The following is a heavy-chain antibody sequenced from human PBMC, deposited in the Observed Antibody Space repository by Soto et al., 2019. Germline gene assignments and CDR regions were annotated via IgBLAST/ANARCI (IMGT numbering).Heavy chain of an antibody. J-gene: IGHJ4*02. CDR3: AHRVLRTVFGLVTTTAIYFDF. V-gene: IGHV2-5*02. CDR1: GFSLTTSGVG. Sequence: QITLNESGPTVVRPTETLTLTCRFSGFSLTTSGVGVGWIRQSPGNAPEWLALIYWDADKRYSASLKSRLTITKDTSKNPVVLTVSDLDPTDTATYYCAHRVLRTVFGLVTTTAIYFDFWGQGTPVAVSS. D-gene: IGHD3-3*01. CDR2: IYWDADK.